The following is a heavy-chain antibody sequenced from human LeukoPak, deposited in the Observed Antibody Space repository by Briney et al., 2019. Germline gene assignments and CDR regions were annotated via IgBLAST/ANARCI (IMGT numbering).Heavy chain of an antibody. Sequence: GASVKVSCKASGYTFTGYYMHWVRQAPGQGLEWMGWINPDSGGTNYAQKFQGRVTMTRDTSISTAYMELSRLRSDDTAVYYCARDLGGVTMVRGAPPHYWGQGTLVTASS. CDR1: GYTFTGYY. V-gene: IGHV1-2*02. J-gene: IGHJ4*02. CDR3: ARDLGGVTMVRGAPPHY. D-gene: IGHD3-10*01. CDR2: INPDSGGT.